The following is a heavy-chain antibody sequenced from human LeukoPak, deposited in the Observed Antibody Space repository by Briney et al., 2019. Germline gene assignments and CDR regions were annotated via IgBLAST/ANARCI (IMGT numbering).Heavy chain of an antibody. J-gene: IGHJ4*02. CDR3: ARVVEFDWSGDY. D-gene: IGHD3-9*01. Sequence: SETLSLTCTVSGVSISSSSYYWGWIRQPPGKGLEWIGSIYYSGSTYYNPSLKSRVTISVDTSKNQFSLKLSSVTAADTAVYYCARVVEFDWSGDYWGQGTLVTVSS. V-gene: IGHV4-39*07. CDR2: IYYSGST. CDR1: GVSISSSSYY.